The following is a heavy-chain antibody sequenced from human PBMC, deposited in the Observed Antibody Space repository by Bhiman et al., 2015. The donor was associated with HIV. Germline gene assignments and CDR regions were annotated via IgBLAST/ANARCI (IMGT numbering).Heavy chain of an antibody. CDR2: ISTTGNTI. CDR3: ARGSSSSLSAERFDP. J-gene: IGHJ5*02. Sequence: EVQLVESGGDLVQPGGSLRLSCAASGFTFSSYEMNWVRQAPGKGLEWVSYISTTGNTIYYADSVKGRFTISRDNAKKALYLQMSSLRVEDTAVYYCARGSSSSLSAERFDPWGQGTLVTVSS. V-gene: IGHV3-48*03. CDR1: GFTFSSYE. D-gene: IGHD6-6*01.